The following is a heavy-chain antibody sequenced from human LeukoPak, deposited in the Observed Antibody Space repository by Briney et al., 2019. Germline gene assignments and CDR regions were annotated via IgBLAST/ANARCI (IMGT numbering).Heavy chain of an antibody. V-gene: IGHV4-59*01. J-gene: IGHJ4*02. CDR2: IYYSGST. CDR1: GYSISSGFY. D-gene: IGHD6-19*01. Sequence: SETLSLTCTVSGYSISSGFYWGWIRQPPGKGLEWIGYIYYSGSTNYNPSLKSRVTISVDTSKNQFSLKLSSVTAADTAVYYCARDRGNVSSSGWYRRPKPLYYFDYWGQGTLVTVSS. CDR3: ARDRGNVSSSGWYRRPKPLYYFDY.